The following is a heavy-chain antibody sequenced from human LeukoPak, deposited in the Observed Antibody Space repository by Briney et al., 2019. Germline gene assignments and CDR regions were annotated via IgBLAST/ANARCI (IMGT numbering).Heavy chain of an antibody. CDR1: GSTFSSYA. D-gene: IGHD4-23*01. CDR2: ISGSGGST. CDR3: AKVTGGNSEHDY. J-gene: IGHJ4*02. Sequence: GGSLRLSCAASGSTFSSYAMSWVRQAPGKGLEWVSAISGSGGSTYYADSVKGRFTISRDNSKNTLYLQMNSLRAEDTAVYYCAKVTGGNSEHDYWGQGTLVTVSS. V-gene: IGHV3-23*01.